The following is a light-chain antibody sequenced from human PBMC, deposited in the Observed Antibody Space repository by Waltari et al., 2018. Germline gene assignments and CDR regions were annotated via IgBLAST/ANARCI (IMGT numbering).Light chain of an antibody. Sequence: QSALTQPPSASGSPGQSITISCTGTSSDVGGYNYVSWYQQYPGEAPKLIIYEINKRPAGSPHRFAGSKSGNTASLTVSGLQAEDEADYYCTSYAGGNNLGVFGGGTKVTVL. CDR3: TSYAGGNNLGV. CDR2: EIN. CDR1: SSDVGGYNY. J-gene: IGLJ3*02. V-gene: IGLV2-8*01.